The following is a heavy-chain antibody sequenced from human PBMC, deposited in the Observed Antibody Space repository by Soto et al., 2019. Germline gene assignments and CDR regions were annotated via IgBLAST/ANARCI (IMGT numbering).Heavy chain of an antibody. CDR2: INAGNGNT. CDR3: AKDRPDYYDSSEFQH. Sequence: GASVKVSCKASGYTFTSYAMHWVRQAPGQRLEWMGWINAGNGNTKYSQKFQGRVTITRDTSASTAYMELSSLRAEDTAVYYCAKDRPDYYDSSEFQHWGQGTLVTVSS. J-gene: IGHJ1*01. V-gene: IGHV1-3*01. D-gene: IGHD3-22*01. CDR1: GYTFTSYA.